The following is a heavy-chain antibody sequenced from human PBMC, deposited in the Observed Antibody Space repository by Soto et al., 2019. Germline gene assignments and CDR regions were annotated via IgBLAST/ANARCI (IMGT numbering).Heavy chain of an antibody. CDR3: AKDLKAWYYYYMDV. CDR1: GFTFSSYA. J-gene: IGHJ6*03. CDR2: ISGSGGST. V-gene: IGHV3-23*01. Sequence: GGSLRLSCAASGFTFSSYAMSWVRQAPGKGLEWVSAISGSGGSTYYADSVKGRFTISRDNSKNTLYLQMNSLRAEDTAVYYCAKDLKAWYYYYMDVWGKGTTVTVSS.